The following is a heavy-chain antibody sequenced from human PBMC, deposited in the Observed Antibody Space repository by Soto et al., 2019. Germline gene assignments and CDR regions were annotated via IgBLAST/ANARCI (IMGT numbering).Heavy chain of an antibody. CDR1: GFTFSGSA. Sequence: EVQLVESGGGLVQPGGSLKLSCAASGFTFSGSAMHWVRQASGKGLEWVGRIRSKANSYATAYAASVKGRFTISRDDSKNTAYLQMNSLKTEDTAVYYCTRGDWWELPTMDYWGQGTLVTVSS. V-gene: IGHV3-73*02. CDR3: TRGDWWELPTMDY. CDR2: IRSKANSYAT. D-gene: IGHD1-26*01. J-gene: IGHJ4*02.